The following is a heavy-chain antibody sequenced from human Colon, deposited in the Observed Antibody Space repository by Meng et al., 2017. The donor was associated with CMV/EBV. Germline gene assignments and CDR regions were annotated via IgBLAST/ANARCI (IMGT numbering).Heavy chain of an antibody. V-gene: IGHV3-66*01. D-gene: IGHD6-13*01. Sequence: GESLKISCAVSGFTVTSTLMSWVRQAPGKRPEWVAVVYAGGKTFYADSVEGRFTISRDNAKNSLYLQMNSLRAEDTAVYYCARGRGDSSSWYFDYWGQGTLVTSPQ. CDR2: VYAGGKT. CDR1: GFTVTSTL. J-gene: IGHJ4*02. CDR3: ARGRGDSSSWYFDY.